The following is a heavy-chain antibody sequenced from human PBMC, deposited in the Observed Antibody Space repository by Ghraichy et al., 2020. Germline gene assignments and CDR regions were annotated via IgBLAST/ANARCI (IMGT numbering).Heavy chain of an antibody. CDR1: GFTFSTYW. D-gene: IGHD2-8*02. Sequence: GGSLRLSCAASGFTFSTYWMHWVRHAPGKGLVWVSHINSDGTTTNYADSVKGRFTISRDNAKNTLYLQMNSLRVDDTAVYYCARSGGVVDYWGQGTLVTDSS. CDR2: INSDGTTT. J-gene: IGHJ4*02. CDR3: ARSGGVVDY. V-gene: IGHV3-74*01.